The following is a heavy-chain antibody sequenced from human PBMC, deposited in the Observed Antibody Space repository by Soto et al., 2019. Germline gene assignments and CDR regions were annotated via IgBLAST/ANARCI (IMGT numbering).Heavy chain of an antibody. Sequence: EVQLVESGGGLVRPGGSLRLSCAASGFTVSSNYMSWVRQAPGKGLEWVSILYSGGNRHYADSVKRRFTISRHSSKNTLYLQMNSLRLEDTAVYLCARDPPDHYHDSSGFYTDWRQGTLVTVSS. CDR1: GFTVSSNY. D-gene: IGHD3-22*01. J-gene: IGHJ4*02. CDR3: ARDPPDHYHDSSGFYTD. V-gene: IGHV3-53*04. CDR2: LYSGGNR.